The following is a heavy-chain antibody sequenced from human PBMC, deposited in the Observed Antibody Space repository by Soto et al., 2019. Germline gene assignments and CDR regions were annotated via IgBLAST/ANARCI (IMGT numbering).Heavy chain of an antibody. J-gene: IGHJ4*02. CDR1: GFTFSSYA. Sequence: QVQLVESGGGVVQPGRSLRLSCAASGFTFSSYAMHWVRQAPGKGLEWVAVISYDGSNKYYADSVKGRFTISRDNSKNTLYVQMNSLRAEDTAMYYCARAREVATITDRPFDYLGQGTLVPVSS. CDR2: ISYDGSNK. CDR3: ARAREVATITDRPFDY. V-gene: IGHV3-30-3*01. D-gene: IGHD5-12*01.